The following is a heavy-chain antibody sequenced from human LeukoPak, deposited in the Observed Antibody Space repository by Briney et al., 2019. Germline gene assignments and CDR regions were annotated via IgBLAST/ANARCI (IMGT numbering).Heavy chain of an antibody. CDR2: IFYSGNT. D-gene: IGHD5-18*01. Sequence: PSETLSLTCTVSGGSISPYYWSWIRQPPGKGLEWIGYIFYSGNTDYNPSLRSRVTISVDTSKNQFSLKLTSVTAADTAVYYCARVGVGLLYYYYMDVWGKGTPVTVSS. CDR3: ARVGVGLLYYYYMDV. CDR1: GGSISPYY. V-gene: IGHV4-59*01. J-gene: IGHJ6*03.